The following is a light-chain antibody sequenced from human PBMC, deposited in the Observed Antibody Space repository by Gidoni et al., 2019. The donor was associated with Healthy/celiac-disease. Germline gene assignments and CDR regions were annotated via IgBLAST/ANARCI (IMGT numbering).Light chain of an antibody. CDR2: GKN. J-gene: IGLJ1*01. CDR3: NSRDSSGKHLV. Sequence: SSELTQDPAVSVALGQTVRITCQGDSLRSYYASWYQQTPGQAPVLVIYGKNNRPSGIPDRFSGSSSGNTASLTITGAQAEDEADYYCNSRDSSGKHLVFGTGTKVTVL. CDR1: SLRSYY. V-gene: IGLV3-19*01.